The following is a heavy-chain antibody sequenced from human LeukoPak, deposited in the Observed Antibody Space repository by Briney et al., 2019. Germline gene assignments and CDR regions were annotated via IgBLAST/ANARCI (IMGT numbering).Heavy chain of an antibody. J-gene: IGHJ6*03. CDR1: GYTFTSYG. CDR2: ISAYNGNT. CDR3: ARGAPDLGLRLGELSFNWVNYYYYYMDV. V-gene: IGHV1-18*01. Sequence: ASVKVSCKASGYTFTSYGISWVRQAPGQGLEWMGWISAYNGNTNYAQKLQGRVTMTTDTSTSTAYMELRSLRSDDTAVYYCARGAPDLGLRLGELSFNWVNYYYYYMDVWGKGTTVTISS. D-gene: IGHD3-16*02.